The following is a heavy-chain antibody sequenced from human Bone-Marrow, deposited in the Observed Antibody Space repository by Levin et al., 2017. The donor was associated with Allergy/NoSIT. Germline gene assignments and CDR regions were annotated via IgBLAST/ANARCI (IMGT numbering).Heavy chain of an antibody. V-gene: IGHV1-69*06. CDR1: GGTFSSYA. J-gene: IGHJ6*03. D-gene: IGHD3-16*02. CDR3: ARARVITFGGVIVTIHYYYYMDV. CDR2: IIPIFGTA. Sequence: SVKVSCKASGGTFSSYAISWVRQAPGQGLEWMGGIIPIFGTANYAQKFQGRVTITADKSTSTAYMELSSLRSEDTAVYYCARARVITFGGVIVTIHYYYYMDVWGKGTTVTVSS.